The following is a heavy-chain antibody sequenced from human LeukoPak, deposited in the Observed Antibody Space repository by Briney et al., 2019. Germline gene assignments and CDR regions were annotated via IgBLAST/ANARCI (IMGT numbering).Heavy chain of an antibody. J-gene: IGHJ4*02. CDR2: IIPIFGTA. CDR3: ARELVDYDILTGPIDY. V-gene: IGHV1-69*13. D-gene: IGHD3-9*01. Sequence: GAPVTVSFMSSGGTFINYAISWVRQAPGQGREGMGGIIPIFGTANYAQKFQGRVTITADESTSTAYKELSSLRSEDTAVYYCARELVDYDILTGPIDYWGQGNLVTVSS. CDR1: GGTFINYA.